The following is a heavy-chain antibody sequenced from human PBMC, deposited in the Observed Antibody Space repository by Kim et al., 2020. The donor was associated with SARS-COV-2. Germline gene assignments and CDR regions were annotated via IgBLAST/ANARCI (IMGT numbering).Heavy chain of an antibody. J-gene: IGHJ3*02. CDR1: GYSFTSYW. V-gene: IGHV5-10-1*01. D-gene: IGHD3-22*01. CDR2: IDPSDSYT. CDR3: ASSAVSSGYSGYDAFDI. Sequence: GESLKISCKGSGYSFTSYWISWVRQMPGKGLEWMGRIDPSDSYTNYSPSFQGHVTISADKSISTAYLQWSSLKASDTAMYYCASSAVSSGYSGYDAFDIWGQGTMVTVSS.